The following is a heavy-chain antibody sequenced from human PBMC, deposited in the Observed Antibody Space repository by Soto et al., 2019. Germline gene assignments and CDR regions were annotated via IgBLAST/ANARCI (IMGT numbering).Heavy chain of an antibody. Sequence: GGSLRLSCAASGFTFSNAWMSWVRQAPGKGLEWVGRIKSKTDGGTTDYAAPVKGRFTISRDDSKNTLDLKMNSLKTEDTAVYSCTTDYKVTKSIAAACDYWGQGTMVTVSS. CDR2: IKSKTDGGTT. CDR1: GFTFSNAW. J-gene: IGHJ4*02. D-gene: IGHD6-13*01. CDR3: TTDYKVTKSIAAACDY. V-gene: IGHV3-15*01.